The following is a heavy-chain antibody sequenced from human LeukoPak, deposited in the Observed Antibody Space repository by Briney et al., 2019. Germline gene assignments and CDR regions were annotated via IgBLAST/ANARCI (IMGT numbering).Heavy chain of an antibody. CDR1: GFAFSSYA. CDR2: ISSNGGST. D-gene: IGHD4-17*01. J-gene: IGHJ4*02. V-gene: IGHV3-64*01. Sequence: GGSLRLSCAASGFAFSSYAMHWVRQAPGKGLEYVSAISSNGGSTYYANSVKGRFTISRDNSKNTLYLQMGSLRAEDMAVYYCARVASGGDYRSGGDDYWGQGTLVTVSS. CDR3: ARVASGGDYRSGGDDY.